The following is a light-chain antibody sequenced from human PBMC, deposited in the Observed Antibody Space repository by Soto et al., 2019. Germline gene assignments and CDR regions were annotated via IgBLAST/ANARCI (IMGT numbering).Light chain of an antibody. CDR3: TSHAGTINFPYI. V-gene: IGLV2-8*01. Sequence: QSALTQPPSASGSPGQSVTISCTGTSSDVGAYDFVSWFQQHPGKAPKLIIYQVTKRPSGVPVRFSGSKSGNTASLTVSGLQAEDEADYYCTSHAGTINFPYIFGTGTKLTVL. CDR2: QVT. CDR1: SSDVGAYDF. J-gene: IGLJ1*01.